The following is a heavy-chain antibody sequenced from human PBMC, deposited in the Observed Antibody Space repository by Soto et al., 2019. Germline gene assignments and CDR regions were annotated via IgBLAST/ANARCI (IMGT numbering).Heavy chain of an antibody. J-gene: IGHJ6*02. CDR1: GGSIRSGYYY. CDR3: ASSSQYGMEG. Sequence: SETLSLTCSVSGGSIRSGYYYWSWIRQPPGKRQTWIGTIYYSGNTYYNPSLKSPPIISIDTSKNQFSLKVASENAEDTHANYWASSSQYGMEGWGQGTTGTASS. V-gene: IGHV4-30-4*01. CDR2: IYYSGNT.